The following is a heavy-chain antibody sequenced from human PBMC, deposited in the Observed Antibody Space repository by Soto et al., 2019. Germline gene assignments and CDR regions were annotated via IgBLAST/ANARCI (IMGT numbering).Heavy chain of an antibody. CDR1: GGTFSSYT. CDR2: IIPILGIA. Sequence: VASVKVSCKASGGTFSSYTISWVRQAPGQGLEWMGRIIPILGIANYAQKFQGRVTITADKSTSTAYMELSSLRSEDTAVYYCARDILRGYCSGGSCLDYWGQGTLVTVSS. CDR3: ARDILRGYCSGGSCLDY. J-gene: IGHJ4*02. V-gene: IGHV1-69*04. D-gene: IGHD2-15*01.